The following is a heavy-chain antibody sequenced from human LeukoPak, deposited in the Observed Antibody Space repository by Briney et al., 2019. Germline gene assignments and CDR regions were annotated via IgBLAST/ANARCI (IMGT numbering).Heavy chain of an antibody. J-gene: IGHJ4*02. Sequence: PSETLSLTCAVYGGSFSGHYWTWIRQPPGMGLEWIGEINHSGSTTYNPSLNTRVTISVDTSKNQISLKLSSVTAADTAVYYCAGPRYGSGSLDSWGQGTLVTVSS. CDR1: GGSFSGHY. CDR3: AGPRYGSGSLDS. D-gene: IGHD3-10*01. CDR2: INHSGST. V-gene: IGHV4-34*01.